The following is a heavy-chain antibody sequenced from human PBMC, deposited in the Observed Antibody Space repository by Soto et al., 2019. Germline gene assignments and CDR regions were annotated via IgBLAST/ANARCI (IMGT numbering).Heavy chain of an antibody. CDR3: ARLALHLGELSWFDY. V-gene: IGHV4-39*01. Sequence: SETLSLTCTVSGGSISSSSYYWGWIRQPPGKGLEWIGSIYYSGSTYYNPSLKSRVTISVDTSKNQFSLKLSSVTAADTAVYYCARLALHLGELSWFDYWGQGTLVTVSS. CDR2: IYYSGST. D-gene: IGHD3-16*02. CDR1: GGSISSSSYY. J-gene: IGHJ4*02.